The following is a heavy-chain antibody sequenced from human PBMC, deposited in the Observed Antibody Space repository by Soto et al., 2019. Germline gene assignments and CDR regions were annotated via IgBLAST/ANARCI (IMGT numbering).Heavy chain of an antibody. CDR3: AREAGPDRWFDP. J-gene: IGHJ5*02. CDR2: ISTSGTT. Sequence: EPLSVIFTDSGACMSSYFWTWIRQPAGKGLDWIGRISTSGTTNYNPSLKSRVTMSVDTSKNHFSLKLSSVTAADTAVYYCAREAGPDRWFDPWGQGTLVTVSS. D-gene: IGHD6-19*01. CDR1: GACMSSYF. V-gene: IGHV4-4*07.